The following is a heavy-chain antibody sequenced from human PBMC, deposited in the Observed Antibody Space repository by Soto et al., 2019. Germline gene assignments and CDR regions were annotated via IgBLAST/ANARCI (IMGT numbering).Heavy chain of an antibody. V-gene: IGHV3-30-3*01. CDR3: ARGRYYDSSGYYYRFDY. J-gene: IGHJ4*02. Sequence: GGSLRLSCAASGFTFSSYAMHWVRQAPGKGLEWVAVISYDGSNKYYADSVKGRFTISRDNSKNTLYLQMNSLRAEDTAVYYCARGRYYDSSGYYYRFDYWGQGTLVTVSS. D-gene: IGHD3-22*01. CDR1: GFTFSSYA. CDR2: ISYDGSNK.